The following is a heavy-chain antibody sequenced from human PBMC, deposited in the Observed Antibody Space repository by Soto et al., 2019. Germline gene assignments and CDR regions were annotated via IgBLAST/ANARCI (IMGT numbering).Heavy chain of an antibody. D-gene: IGHD3-3*01. CDR3: ARGRVTIFGVAMDV. V-gene: IGHV4-34*01. CDR1: SGSFSGYF. Sequence: ASETLSLTCGVYSGSFSGYFWSWIRQPPGKGLEWIGEINHSGSTNYNPSLKSRVTISLDTSKNHFSLKLNSVTAADTAVYYCARGRVTIFGVAMDVWGQGTTVTVSS. J-gene: IGHJ6*02. CDR2: INHSGST.